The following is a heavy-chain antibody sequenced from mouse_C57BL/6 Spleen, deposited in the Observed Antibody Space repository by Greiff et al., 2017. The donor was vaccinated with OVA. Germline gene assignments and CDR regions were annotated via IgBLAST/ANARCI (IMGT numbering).Heavy chain of an antibody. Sequence: VQLKQSGAELVKPGASVKLSCTASGFNITDYYMHWVKQRTEQGLEWIGRIDPEDGETKYAPKFQGKATITADTSSNTAYLQLSSLTSEDTAVYYCARSDSSEAMDYWGQGTSVTVSS. CDR2: IDPEDGET. J-gene: IGHJ4*01. V-gene: IGHV14-2*01. CDR3: ARSDSSEAMDY. CDR1: GFNITDYY. D-gene: IGHD3-2*01.